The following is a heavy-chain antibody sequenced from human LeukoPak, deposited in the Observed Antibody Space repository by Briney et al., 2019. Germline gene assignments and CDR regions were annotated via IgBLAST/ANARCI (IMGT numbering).Heavy chain of an antibody. CDR2: IYTSGST. D-gene: IGHD6-19*01. CDR1: GGSISSYY. J-gene: IGHJ4*02. V-gene: IGHV4-4*07. CDR3: ARDLSHSGWYQEGY. Sequence: SETLSLTCTVSGGSISSYYWSWIRQPAGKGLEWIGRIYTSGSTNYNPSLKSRVTMSVDTSKNQFSLKLTSVTAADTAVYYCARDLSHSGWYQEGYWGQGTLVTVS.